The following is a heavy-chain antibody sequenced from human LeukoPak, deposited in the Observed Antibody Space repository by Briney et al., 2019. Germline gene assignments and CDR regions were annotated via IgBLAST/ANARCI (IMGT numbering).Heavy chain of an antibody. D-gene: IGHD2-2*02. CDR1: GYTFTSYA. V-gene: IGHV7-4-1*02. CDR3: ARVPPYCSSTSCYRTHQKGGYYYMDV. Sequence: GASVKVSCKASGYTFTSYAMNWVRQAPGQGLEWMGWINTNTGDPTYAQGFTGRFVFSLDTSVSTAYLQISSLKAEDTAVYYCARVPPYCSSTSCYRTHQKGGYYYMDVWGKGTTVTVSS. J-gene: IGHJ6*03. CDR2: INTNTGDP.